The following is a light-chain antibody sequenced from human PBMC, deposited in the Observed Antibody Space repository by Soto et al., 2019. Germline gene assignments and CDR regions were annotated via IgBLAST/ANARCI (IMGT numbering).Light chain of an antibody. CDR3: QQYASSPWT. V-gene: IGKV3-20*01. CDR1: QSVSRSH. J-gene: IGKJ1*01. CDR2: GAS. Sequence: EIVLTQSPGTLSLSPGDRATLSCRASQSVSRSHLAWFQQKPGQAPRLLIYGASNRATGIPDRVSGSGSGTDFTLTINRLEPEDFAGDYCQQYASSPWTFGQGTKVEI.